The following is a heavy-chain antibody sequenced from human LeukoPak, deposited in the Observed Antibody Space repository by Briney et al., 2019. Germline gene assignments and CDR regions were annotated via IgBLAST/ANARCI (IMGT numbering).Heavy chain of an antibody. CDR2: ISAYNGNT. D-gene: IGHD2-2*01. Sequence: WASVKVSCKASGYTFTSYGISWVRQAPGQGLEWMGWISAYNGNTNYAQKFQGRVTMTTDTSTSTAYMELRSLRSDDTAVYYCAREGGLPEYQLPHGYYYYYMDVWGKGTTVTVSS. CDR1: GYTFTSYG. J-gene: IGHJ6*03. V-gene: IGHV1-18*01. CDR3: AREGGLPEYQLPHGYYYYYMDV.